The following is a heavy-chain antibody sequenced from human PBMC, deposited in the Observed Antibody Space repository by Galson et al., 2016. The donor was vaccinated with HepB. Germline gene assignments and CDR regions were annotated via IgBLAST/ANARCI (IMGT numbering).Heavy chain of an antibody. J-gene: IGHJ4*02. D-gene: IGHD4-17*01. V-gene: IGHV4-39*07. CDR1: GGSLSSSYYF. CDR3: ARGRRDYGDYLPFDY. Sequence: SETLSLTCTVSGGSLSSSYYFWGWVRQPPGKGLEWIGNIYYSGSTSYNPSLKSRVTISLDTSKNQFSLKLTSVTAADTAVYYCARGRRDYGDYLPFDYWGQGALVTVSS. CDR2: IYYSGST.